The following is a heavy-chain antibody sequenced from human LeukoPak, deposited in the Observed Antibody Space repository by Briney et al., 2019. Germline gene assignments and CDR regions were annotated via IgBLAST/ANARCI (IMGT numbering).Heavy chain of an antibody. J-gene: IGHJ4*02. CDR3: AKKYGDYVGFDY. Sequence: GGSLILSCAASGFTFSSYAMSWVRQAPEKGLEWVSAISPRVGSTYYADSVKGRFTISRDNSKNTLYLQMDSLRAEDTAVYHCAKKYGDYVGFDYWGQGVLVTVSS. CDR2: ISPRVGST. V-gene: IGHV3-23*01. CDR1: GFTFSSYA. D-gene: IGHD4-17*01.